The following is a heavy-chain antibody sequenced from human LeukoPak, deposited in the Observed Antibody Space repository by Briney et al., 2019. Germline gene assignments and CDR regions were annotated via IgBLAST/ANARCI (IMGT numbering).Heavy chain of an antibody. CDR1: GYTFTIYG. V-gene: IGHV1-18*01. CDR3: AFMNYYDRSGYYPAFDY. Sequence: ASVTVSCTASGYTFTIYGISWVRQAPGQGLEWLGWISAYNGNTNYAQKLQGRVTMTTDTSTSTAYIELRSLRSDDTAVYYCAFMNYYDRSGYYPAFDYWGQGTLVTVSS. D-gene: IGHD3-22*01. J-gene: IGHJ4*02. CDR2: ISAYNGNT.